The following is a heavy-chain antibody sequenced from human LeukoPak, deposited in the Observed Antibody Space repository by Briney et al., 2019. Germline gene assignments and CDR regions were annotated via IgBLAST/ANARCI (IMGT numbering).Heavy chain of an antibody. D-gene: IGHD3-22*01. V-gene: IGHV3-7*01. CDR3: ARDLSPSLTTMIVVVAAFDY. Sequence: QSGGSLRLSCAASGFTFTTYWMSWVRQAPGKGLEWVANIKQDGSEKYYVDSVKGRFTISRDNAKNSLYLQMNSLRAEDTAVYYCARDLSPSLTTMIVVVAAFDYWGQGTLVTVSS. CDR2: IKQDGSEK. CDR1: GFTFTTYW. J-gene: IGHJ4*02.